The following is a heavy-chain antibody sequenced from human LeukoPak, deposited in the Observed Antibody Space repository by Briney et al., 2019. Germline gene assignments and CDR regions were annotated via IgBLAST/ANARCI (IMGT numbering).Heavy chain of an antibody. CDR3: ARDAGPPTGDY. CDR2: IIPIFGIA. Sequence: PPASLNVSCTASGGTFSSYAISWVRQAPGQGLEWMGRIIPIFGIANYAQKFKGRVTITADKSTSTAYMELSSLRSEDTAVYYCARDAGPPTGDYWGQGTLVTVSS. V-gene: IGHV1-69*04. CDR1: GGTFSSYA. D-gene: IGHD3-10*01. J-gene: IGHJ4*02.